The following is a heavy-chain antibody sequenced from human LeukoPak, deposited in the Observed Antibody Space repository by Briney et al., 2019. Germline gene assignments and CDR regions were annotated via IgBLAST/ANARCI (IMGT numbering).Heavy chain of an antibody. CDR3: ARVGDGSSSGYYYHCYYYYGMDV. Sequence: SETLSLTCTVSGGSISSYYWSWIRQPPGKGLEWIGYIYYSGSTNYNPSLKSRVTISVDTSKNQFSLKLSSVTAADTAVYYCARVGDGSSSGYYYHCYYYYGMDVWGQGTTVTVSS. D-gene: IGHD3-22*01. J-gene: IGHJ6*02. CDR1: GGSISSYY. V-gene: IGHV4-59*01. CDR2: IYYSGST.